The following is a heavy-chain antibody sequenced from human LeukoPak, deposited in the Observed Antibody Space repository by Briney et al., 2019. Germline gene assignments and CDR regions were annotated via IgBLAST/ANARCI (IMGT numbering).Heavy chain of an antibody. Sequence: GGSLRLSCAASGFTFTNYFMHWVRQAPGKGLVWVSRINSNGTSTLYADSVKGRFTISRDNAKNTLYLQMNSLRDEDTAVYYCARRVDATRWFDPWGQGSLVTVSS. CDR1: GFTFTNYF. V-gene: IGHV3-74*03. CDR3: ARRVDATRWFDP. CDR2: INSNGTST. D-gene: IGHD2-15*01. J-gene: IGHJ5*02.